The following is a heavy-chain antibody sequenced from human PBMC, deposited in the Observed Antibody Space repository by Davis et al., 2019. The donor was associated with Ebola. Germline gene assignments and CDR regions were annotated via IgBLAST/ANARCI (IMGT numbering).Heavy chain of an antibody. V-gene: IGHV1-46*01. CDR2: INPSGGST. Sequence: ASVQVSCKASGYTFTSYYMHSVRPAPGQGLEWMGIINPSGGSTNYAQKFQGRVTMTRDTSTSTVYMELSSLRSEDTAVYYCAREPSWYSSSWSDYYYYYGMDVWGQGTTVTVSS. CDR3: AREPSWYSSSWSDYYYYYGMDV. CDR1: GYTFTSYY. J-gene: IGHJ6*02. D-gene: IGHD6-13*01.